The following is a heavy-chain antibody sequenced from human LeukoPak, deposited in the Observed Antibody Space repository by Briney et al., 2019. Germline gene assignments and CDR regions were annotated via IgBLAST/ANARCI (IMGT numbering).Heavy chain of an antibody. CDR1: GFTFSSYA. J-gene: IGHJ3*02. D-gene: IGHD3-22*01. CDR2: IAYDRGTK. Sequence: PGRSLRLSCAASGFTFSSYAMHWVRQAPGKGLEWVTVIAYDRGTKYYADSVKGRFTISRDNSKNTVYLQMNSLRAEDTALYYCETYYYDSSGRHDVFDIWGQGTMVTVSS. CDR3: ETYYYDSSGRHDVFDI. V-gene: IGHV3-30*04.